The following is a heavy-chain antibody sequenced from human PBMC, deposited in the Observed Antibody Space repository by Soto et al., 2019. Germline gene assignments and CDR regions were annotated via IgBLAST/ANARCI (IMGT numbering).Heavy chain of an antibody. D-gene: IGHD2-21*01. CDR2: IYVTGAV. V-gene: IGHV4-31*03. CDR3: ARLRIATNNYKWFDP. J-gene: IGHJ5*02. CDR1: GAALTSGNYY. Sequence: SETLSLTCSVSGAALTSGNYYWSWIRQVPGKGLEWIGHIYVTGAVDYNPSLRDRITISQDTSERQFSLNLRLVTAADTAVYYCARLRIATNNYKWFDPWGQGTLVTVSS.